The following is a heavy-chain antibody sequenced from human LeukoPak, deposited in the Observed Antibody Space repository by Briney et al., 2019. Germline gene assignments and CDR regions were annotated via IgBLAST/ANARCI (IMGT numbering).Heavy chain of an antibody. CDR3: AKSSGMVIHNWFDS. J-gene: IGHJ5*01. CDR1: GGFIRRSAYY. CDR2: IYYGGST. Sequence: PSETLSLTCTVSGGFIRRSAYYWGWIRQPPGKGLEWIGGIYYGGSTYYNPSLKSRVTISIDTSKNQFSLNLTSVTAAASGVYYCAKSSGMVIHNWFDSWGQGTLVTVSS. V-gene: IGHV4-39*01. D-gene: IGHD3-3*01.